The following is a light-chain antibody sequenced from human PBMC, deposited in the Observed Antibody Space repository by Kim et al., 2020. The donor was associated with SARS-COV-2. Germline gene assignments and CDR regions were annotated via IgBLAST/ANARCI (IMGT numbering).Light chain of an antibody. CDR3: QQCRTFPYT. Sequence: DIQMTQFPSTLPASVGDRVTITCRASQGTHIWLAWYQQKPGKAPKLLINDASRLERGVPSRFSGSGSGTEFTLTIASLQPDDFATYCCQQCRTFPYTFGRGTTLEI. CDR1: QGTHIW. J-gene: IGKJ2*01. CDR2: DAS. V-gene: IGKV1-5*01.